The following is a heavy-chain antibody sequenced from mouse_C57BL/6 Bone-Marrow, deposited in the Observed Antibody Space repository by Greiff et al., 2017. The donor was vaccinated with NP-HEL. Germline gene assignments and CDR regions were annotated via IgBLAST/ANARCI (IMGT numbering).Heavy chain of an antibody. CDR2: IYPRSGNT. CDR1: GYTFTSYG. Sequence: QVQLQQSGAELARPGASVKLSCKASGYTFTSYGISWVKQRTGQGLEWIGEIYPRSGNTYYNEKFKGKATLTADKSSSTAYMELRSLTSEDSAVYFCARPYSGSAKPFAYWGQGTLVTVSA. V-gene: IGHV1-81*01. D-gene: IGHD1-1*01. J-gene: IGHJ3*01. CDR3: ARPYSGSAKPFAY.